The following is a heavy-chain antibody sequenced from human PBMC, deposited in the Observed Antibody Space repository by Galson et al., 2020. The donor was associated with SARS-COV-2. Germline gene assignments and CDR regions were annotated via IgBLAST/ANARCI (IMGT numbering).Heavy chain of an antibody. Sequence: GGSLRLSCAESGFTFSSYGMHWVRQAPGKGLEWVGVIWYDGSNKYYADSVKGRFTISRYNSKNTLYLQMNSLRAEDTAVYYCARDLFRGFGAYSSGYYPPYYYYGMDVWGQGTTVTVSS. D-gene: IGHD3-22*01. V-gene: IGHV3-33*01. CDR1: GFTFSSYG. CDR3: ARDLFRGFGAYSSGYYPPYYYYGMDV. J-gene: IGHJ6*02. CDR2: IWYDGSNK.